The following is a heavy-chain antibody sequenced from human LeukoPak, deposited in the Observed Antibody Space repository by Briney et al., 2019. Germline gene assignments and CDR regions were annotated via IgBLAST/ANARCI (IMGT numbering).Heavy chain of an antibody. V-gene: IGHV4-38-2*02. CDR1: GYSISSDYY. CDR3: VRDRDGRDFDH. J-gene: IGHJ4*02. Sequence: PSETLSLTCAVSGYSISSDYYWGWIRQPPGKGLEWIGSIYHSGTTHYNPSLKSRVTISVDTSKNQFSLRLSSVTAADAAVYYCVRDRDGRDFDHWGQGTLVTVSS. CDR2: IYHSGTT. D-gene: IGHD1-26*01.